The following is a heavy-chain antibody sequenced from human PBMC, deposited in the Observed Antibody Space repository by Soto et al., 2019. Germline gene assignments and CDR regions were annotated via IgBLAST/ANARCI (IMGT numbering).Heavy chain of an antibody. D-gene: IGHD1-1*01. J-gene: IGHJ4*02. V-gene: IGHV4-30-4*01. CDR1: GSSISSGSY. Sequence: SEPLSLTCTVSGSSISSGSYCAWIRQPPGPGLEWIGYIFYSGNTYYNPPLQSRLSISIDTSKNQFSLNLTSVTDTDTGVYDRVRVGGQRVLDNWCQGDLVTATS. CDR3: VRVGGQRVLDN. CDR2: IFYSGNT.